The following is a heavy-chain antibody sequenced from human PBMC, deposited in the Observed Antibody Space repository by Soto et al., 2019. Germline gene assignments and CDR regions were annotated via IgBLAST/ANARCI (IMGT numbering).Heavy chain of an antibody. J-gene: IGHJ4*02. CDR2: IYWDNDK. CDR3: ARSLWFGELH. Sequence: QITLKESGPTLVKPTQTLTLTCSFSGFSLSTTGVGVGWIRQSPGKALEWLAIIYWDNDKRYSLSLKSRVTIHKDTYKNKVVLTVTHMKPVATGTYYCARSLWFGELHWGQGALVTVSS. D-gene: IGHD3-10*01. V-gene: IGHV2-5*02. CDR1: GFSLSTTGVG.